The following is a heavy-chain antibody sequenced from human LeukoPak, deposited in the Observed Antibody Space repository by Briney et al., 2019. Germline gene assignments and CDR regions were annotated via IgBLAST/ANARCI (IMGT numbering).Heavy chain of an antibody. V-gene: IGHV4-61*09. CDR1: GGSISSASYY. Sequence: SETLSLTCTVSGGSISSASYYWSWIRQPAGKGLEWIGHIYTGGSTNYNPSLKSRVTISVDTSKNQFSLKLSSVTAADTAVYYCARAFYPGYYSYMAVWGKGTTVTVSS. CDR2: IYTGGST. J-gene: IGHJ6*03. CDR3: ARAFYPGYYSYMAV. D-gene: IGHD3-3*02.